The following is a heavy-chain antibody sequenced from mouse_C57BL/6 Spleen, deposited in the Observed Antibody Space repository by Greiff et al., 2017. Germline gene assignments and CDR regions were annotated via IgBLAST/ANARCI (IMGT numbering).Heavy chain of an antibody. CDR1: GFTFTDYY. Sequence: EVKVVESGGGLVQPGGSLSLSCAASGFTFTDYYMSWVRQPPGKALEWLGFIRNKANGYTTEYSASVKGPFTISRDNSQSILYLQMNALRAEDSATYYCARYYSNYEGYFDVWGTGTTVTVSS. CDR2: IRNKANGYTT. J-gene: IGHJ1*03. V-gene: IGHV7-3*01. CDR3: ARYYSNYEGYFDV. D-gene: IGHD2-5*01.